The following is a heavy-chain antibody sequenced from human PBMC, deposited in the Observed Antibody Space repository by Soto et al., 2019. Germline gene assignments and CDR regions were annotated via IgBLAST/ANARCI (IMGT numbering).Heavy chain of an antibody. Sequence: PGGSLRLSCAASGFTFSSYDMHWVRQATGKGLEWVSAIGTAGDTYYPGSVKGRFTISRENAKNSLYLQMNSMRDGDTAVYYCATEWKIGENKGAFDIWGQGTMVTVSS. V-gene: IGHV3-13*01. CDR1: GFTFSSYD. J-gene: IGHJ3*02. D-gene: IGHD1-1*01. CDR2: IGTAGDT. CDR3: ATEWKIGENKGAFDI.